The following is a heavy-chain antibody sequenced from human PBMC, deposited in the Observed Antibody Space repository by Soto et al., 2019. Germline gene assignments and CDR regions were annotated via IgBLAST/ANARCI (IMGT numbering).Heavy chain of an antibody. V-gene: IGHV4-59*01. J-gene: IGHJ6*03. D-gene: IGHD5-18*01. CDR3: ARVGGYSYGLYYYYMDV. CDR1: GGSISSYY. Sequence: PSETLSLTCTVSGGSISSYYWSWIRQPPGKGLEWIGYIYYSGSTNYNPSLKSRVTISVDTSKNQFSLKLSSVTAADTAIYYCARVGGYSYGLYYYYMDVWGKGTTVTVSS. CDR2: IYYSGST.